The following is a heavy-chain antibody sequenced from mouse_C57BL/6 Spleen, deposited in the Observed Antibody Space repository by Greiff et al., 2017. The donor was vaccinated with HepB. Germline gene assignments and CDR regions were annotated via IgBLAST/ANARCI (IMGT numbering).Heavy chain of an antibody. V-gene: IGHV1-39*01. D-gene: IGHD1-1*01. CDR3: VFNYYGSSYEGYFDY. CDR2: INPNYGTT. Sequence: VQLKQSGPELVKPGASVKISCKASGYSFTDYNMNWVKQSNGKSLEWIGVINPNYGTTSYNQKFKGKATLTVDQSSSTAYMQLNSLTSEDSAVYYCVFNYYGSSYEGYFDYWGQGTTLTVSS. J-gene: IGHJ2*01. CDR1: GYSFTDYN.